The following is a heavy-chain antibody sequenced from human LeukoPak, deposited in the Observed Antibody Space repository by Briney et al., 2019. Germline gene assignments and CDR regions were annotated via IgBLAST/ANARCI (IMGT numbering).Heavy chain of an antibody. CDR3: ASGDILTGYRFDY. Sequence: PSETLSLTCTVSGGSISSYYWSWIRQPPGKGLEWIGYIHYSGSTNYNPSLKSRVTISVDTSKNQFSLKLSSVTAADTAVYYCASGDILTGYRFDYWGQGTLVTVSS. CDR2: IHYSGST. CDR1: GGSISSYY. D-gene: IGHD3-9*01. V-gene: IGHV4-59*01. J-gene: IGHJ4*02.